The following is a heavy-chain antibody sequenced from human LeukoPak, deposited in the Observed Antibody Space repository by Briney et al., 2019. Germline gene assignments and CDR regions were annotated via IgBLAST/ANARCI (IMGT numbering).Heavy chain of an antibody. CDR2: ISYDGSNK. CDR3: AKNSYGYEGDY. D-gene: IGHD5-18*01. V-gene: IGHV3-30*18. Sequence: PGGSLRLSCAASGFTFSSYGMHWVRQAPGKGLERVAVISYDGSNKYYADSVKGRFTISRDNSKNTLYLQMNSLRAEDTAVYYCAKNSYGYEGDYWGQGTLVTVSS. J-gene: IGHJ4*02. CDR1: GFTFSSYG.